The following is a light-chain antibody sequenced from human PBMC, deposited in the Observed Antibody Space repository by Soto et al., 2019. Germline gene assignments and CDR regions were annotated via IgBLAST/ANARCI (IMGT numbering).Light chain of an antibody. J-gene: IGKJ1*01. CDR1: QSLLHSNGYNY. CDR3: RQAIQTRT. CDR2: LGS. Sequence: DIVMTQSPLSLPVTPGEPASISCRSSQSLLHSNGYNYLDWYLQKPGQSPQLLIYLGSNRASGVTNRLSGSGSGTDFTMKISRVEFEDVGVYYCRQAIQTRTLGQGTKVDMK. V-gene: IGKV2-28*01.